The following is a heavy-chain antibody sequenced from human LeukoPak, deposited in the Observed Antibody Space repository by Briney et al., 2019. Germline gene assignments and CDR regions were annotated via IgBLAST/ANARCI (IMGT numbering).Heavy chain of an antibody. CDR2: IYHSGST. Sequence: SETLSLTCAVSGGSISSSNWWSWVRPPPGKGLEWIGEIYHSGSTNYNPSLKSRVTISVDKSKNQFSLKLSSVTAADTAVYYCARDNRGYDILTGYSYYFDYWGQGTLVTVSS. CDR1: GGSISSSNW. J-gene: IGHJ4*02. D-gene: IGHD3-9*01. CDR3: ARDNRGYDILTGYSYYFDY. V-gene: IGHV4-4*02.